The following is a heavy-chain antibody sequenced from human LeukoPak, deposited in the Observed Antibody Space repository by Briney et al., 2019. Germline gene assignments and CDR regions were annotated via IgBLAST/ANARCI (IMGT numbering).Heavy chain of an antibody. CDR3: ASATAAGTHP. CDR2: ISSSSSSI. Sequence: GGSLRLSCAASGFTFSSYSMNWVRQAPGKGLEWVSSISSSSSSIYYADSVKGRFTISRDNAKNSLYLQMNSLRAEDTAVYYCASATAAGTHPWGQGTLVTVSS. V-gene: IGHV3-21*01. CDR1: GFTFSSYS. D-gene: IGHD6-13*01. J-gene: IGHJ5*02.